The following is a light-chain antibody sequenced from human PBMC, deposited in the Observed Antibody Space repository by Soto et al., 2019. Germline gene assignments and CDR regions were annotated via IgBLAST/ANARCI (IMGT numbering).Light chain of an antibody. CDR1: QSVNSN. CDR3: QQYNGWPRT. CDR2: AAS. Sequence: EIVMTPSSATLSVSPGVTVTLCSRDSQSVNSNLAWYQQKPGHAPRILIYAASTRATAIPSRFSGSGSGTEFTLTISSLQSEDFAVYYCQQYNGWPRTFGGGTKVEIK. J-gene: IGKJ4*01. V-gene: IGKV3-15*01.